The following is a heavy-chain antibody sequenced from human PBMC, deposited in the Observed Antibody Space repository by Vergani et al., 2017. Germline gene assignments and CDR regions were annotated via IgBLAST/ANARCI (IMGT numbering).Heavy chain of an antibody. D-gene: IGHD3-10*01. CDR2: IHHSGDT. CDR1: DSSIMTKPY. CDR3: ARHRGSGCFFPSSYFYWMHV. J-gene: IGHJ6*02. Sequence: QVQLQESGPGLVKPSETLTLTCDVSDSSIMTKPYWGWFRQSPGKGLEWIGCIHHSGDTHYNSSLKSRVSISIVSSSKFSLSLTSVTAADTALYYCARHRGSGCFFPSSYFYWMHVWGHGTTVTVSS. V-gene: IGHV4-38-2*01.